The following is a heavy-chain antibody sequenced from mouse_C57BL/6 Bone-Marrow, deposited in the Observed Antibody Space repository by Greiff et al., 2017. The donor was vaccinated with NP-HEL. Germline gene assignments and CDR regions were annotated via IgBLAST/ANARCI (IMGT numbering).Heavy chain of an antibody. J-gene: IGHJ2*01. CDR3: ARGDDGYCYFDY. Sequence: VMLVESGAELVRPGTSVKVSCKASGYAFTNYLIEWVKQRPGQGLEWIGVINPGSGGTNYNEKFKGKATLTADKSSSTAYMQLSSLTSEDSAVYFCARGDDGYCYFDYWGQGTTLTVSS. D-gene: IGHD2-3*01. V-gene: IGHV1-54*01. CDR1: GYAFTNYL. CDR2: INPGSGGT.